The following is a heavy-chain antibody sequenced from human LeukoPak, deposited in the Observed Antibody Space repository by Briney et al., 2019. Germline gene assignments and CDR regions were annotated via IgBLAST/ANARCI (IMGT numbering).Heavy chain of an antibody. CDR2: ISAYNGNT. CDR1: GYTFTSYG. CDR3: ASLVVVAATRSYFDY. V-gene: IGHV1-18*01. Sequence: ASVKVSCXASGYTFTSYGISWVRQAPGQGLEWMVWISAYNGNTNYAQKLQGRVTMTTDTSTSTAYMELRSLRSDDTAVYYCASLVVVAATRSYFDYWGQGTLVTVSS. D-gene: IGHD2-15*01. J-gene: IGHJ4*02.